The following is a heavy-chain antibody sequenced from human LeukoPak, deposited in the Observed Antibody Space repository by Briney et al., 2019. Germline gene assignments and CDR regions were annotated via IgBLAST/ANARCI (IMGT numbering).Heavy chain of an antibody. D-gene: IGHD1-26*01. CDR3: ARRRKELQAFDF. CDR1: GYTFIDYY. J-gene: IGHJ3*01. V-gene: IGHV1-2*04. CDR2: INPKTGAT. Sequence: ASVKVSCKTYGYTFIDYYIHWVRQAPGQGLEWMGWINPKTGATKSAQKFQDWVTLTGDTYMNTAYLEVTGLNPDDTAVYYCARRRKELQAFDFWGQGTSVTVSS.